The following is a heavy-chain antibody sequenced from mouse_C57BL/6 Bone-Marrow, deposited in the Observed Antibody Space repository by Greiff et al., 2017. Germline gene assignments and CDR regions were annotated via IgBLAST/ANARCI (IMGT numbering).Heavy chain of an antibody. CDR1: GYSFTDYN. D-gene: IGHD1-1*01. V-gene: IGHV1-39*01. CDR2: INPNYGTT. Sequence: QLKESGPELVKPGASVKISCKASGYSFTDYNMNWVKQSNGKSLEWIGVINPNYGTTSYNQKFKGKATLTVDQSSSTAYMQLNSLTSEDSAVYYCARGYYGSKGAWFAYWGQGTLVTVSA. CDR3: ARGYYGSKGAWFAY. J-gene: IGHJ3*01.